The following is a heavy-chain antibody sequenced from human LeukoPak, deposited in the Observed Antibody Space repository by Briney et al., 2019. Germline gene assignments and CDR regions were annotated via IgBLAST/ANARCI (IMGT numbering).Heavy chain of an antibody. V-gene: IGHV1-69*13. D-gene: IGHD3-10*01. CDR3: ARRGIYYYGSGSYYHGMDV. J-gene: IGHJ6*04. CDR2: IIPIFGTA. Sequence: SVKVSCKASGGTFSSYAISWVRQAPGQGLEWMGGIIPIFGTANYAQKFQGRVTITADESTSTAYVELSSLRSEDTAVYYCARRGIYYYGSGSYYHGMDVWGKGTTVTVSS. CDR1: GGTFSSYA.